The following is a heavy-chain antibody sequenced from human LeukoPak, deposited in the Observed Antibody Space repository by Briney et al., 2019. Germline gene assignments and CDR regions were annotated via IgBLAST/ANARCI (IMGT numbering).Heavy chain of an antibody. J-gene: IGHJ4*02. V-gene: IGHV4-39*07. CDR3: ARGLGTTVTTYSYFDY. D-gene: IGHD4-17*01. CDR1: GGSISSSSYY. Sequence: SETLSLTCTVSGGSISSSSYYWGWIRQPPGKGLEWIGEINHSGSTNYNPSLKSRVTISVDTSKNQFSLKLSSVTAADTAVYYCARGLGTTVTTYSYFDYWGQGTLVTVSS. CDR2: INHSGST.